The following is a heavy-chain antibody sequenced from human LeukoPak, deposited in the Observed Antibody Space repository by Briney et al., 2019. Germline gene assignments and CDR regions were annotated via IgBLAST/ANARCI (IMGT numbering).Heavy chain of an antibody. CDR1: GFTFSSYA. V-gene: IGHV3-23*01. CDR2: ISGSGGST. D-gene: IGHD3-9*01. CDR3: AKDQYILTGNFDY. Sequence: GGSLRLSCAAPGFTFSSYAMSWVRQAPGKGLEWVSAISGSGGSTYYADSVKGRFTISRDNSKNTLYLQMNSLRAEDTAVYYCAKDQYILTGNFDYWGQGTLVTVSS. J-gene: IGHJ4*02.